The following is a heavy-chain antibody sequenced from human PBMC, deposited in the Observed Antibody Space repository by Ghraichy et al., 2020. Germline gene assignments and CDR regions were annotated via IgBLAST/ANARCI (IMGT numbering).Heavy chain of an antibody. CDR3: ARQEGYEQHAGEFDP. V-gene: IGHV4-34*01. D-gene: IGHD6-13*01. CDR2: INHSGST. CDR1: GGSFSHYY. Sequence: SQTLSLTCAVYGGSFSHYYWSWIRQPPGKGLEWIGEINHSGSTNYNPSLKSRVTISVDTSKNQFSLKLSSVTAADTAVYYCARQEGYEQHAGEFDPWGQGTLVTVSS. J-gene: IGHJ5*02.